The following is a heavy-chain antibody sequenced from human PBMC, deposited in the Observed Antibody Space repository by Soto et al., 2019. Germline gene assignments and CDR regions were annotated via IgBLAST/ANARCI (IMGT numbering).Heavy chain of an antibody. CDR2: IYYSGST. CDR3: ARAQGDIVLMVYDY. J-gene: IGHJ4*02. Sequence: SETLSLTCTVSGGSISSSSYYWGWIRQPPGKGLEWIGSIYYSGSTYYNPSLKSRVPISVDTSKNQFSLKLRSVTAADTAVYYCARAQGDIVLMVYDYWGQGTLVTVSS. D-gene: IGHD2-8*01. CDR1: GGSISSSSYY. V-gene: IGHV4-39*07.